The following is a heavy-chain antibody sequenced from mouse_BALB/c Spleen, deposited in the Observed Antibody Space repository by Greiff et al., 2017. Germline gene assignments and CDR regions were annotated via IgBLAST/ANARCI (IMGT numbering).Heavy chain of an antibody. J-gene: IGHJ3*01. V-gene: IGHV1-7*01. D-gene: IGHD1-1*01. CDR3: ARSYYGSSFAWFAY. CDR1: GYTFTSYW. CDR2: INPSTGYT. Sequence: VQLQQSGAELAKPGASVKMSCKASGYTFTSYWMHWVKQRPGQGLEWIGYINPSTGYTEYNQKFKDKATLTADKSSSTAYMQLSSLTSEDSAVYYCARSYYGSSFAWFAYWGQGTLVTVSA.